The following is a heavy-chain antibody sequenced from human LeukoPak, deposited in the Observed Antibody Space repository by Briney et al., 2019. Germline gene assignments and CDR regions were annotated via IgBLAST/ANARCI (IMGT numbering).Heavy chain of an antibody. CDR2: ISGSGGST. CDR3: AKDMTTVTYTSDY. J-gene: IGHJ4*02. CDR1: GFTFSSYG. D-gene: IGHD4-17*01. V-gene: IGHV3-23*01. Sequence: AGGSLRLSCAASGFTFSSYGMSWVRQAPGKGLEWVSAISGSGGSTYYADSVKGRFTISRDNSKNTLYLQMNSLRAEDTAVYYCAKDMTTVTYTSDYWVQGALVTVSS.